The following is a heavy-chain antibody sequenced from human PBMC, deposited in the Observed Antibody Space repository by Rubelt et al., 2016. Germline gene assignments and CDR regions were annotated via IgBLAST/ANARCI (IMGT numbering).Heavy chain of an antibody. D-gene: IGHD6-19*01. J-gene: IGHJ4*02. V-gene: IGHV4-59*08. Sequence: QVQLQESGPGLVKPSETLSLTCPVSGGSINSYYWSWIRQPPGKGLEWIGHIYYSGSTNSNPSLKSRVTISVDTSKNQFSLKLNSVTAADTAVYYCARSGKQWDALDYWGQGTLVTVSS. CDR2: IYYSGST. CDR3: ARSGKQWDALDY. CDR1: GGSINSYY.